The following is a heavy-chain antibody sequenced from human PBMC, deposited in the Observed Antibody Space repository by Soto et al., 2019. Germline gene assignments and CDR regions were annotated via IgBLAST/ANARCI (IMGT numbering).Heavy chain of an antibody. CDR1: GFTFSSYG. J-gene: IGHJ4*02. D-gene: IGHD6-19*01. V-gene: IGHV3-30*03. Sequence: PGGSLRLSCAASGFTFSSYGMHWVRQAPGKGLEWVAVISYDGSNKYYADSVKGRFTISRDNSKNTLYLQMNSLRAEDTAVYYCATGYSSGWDSWPYYFDYWGQGTLVTVSS. CDR2: ISYDGSNK. CDR3: ATGYSSGWDSWPYYFDY.